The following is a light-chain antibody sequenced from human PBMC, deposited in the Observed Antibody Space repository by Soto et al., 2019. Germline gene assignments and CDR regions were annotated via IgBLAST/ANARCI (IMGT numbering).Light chain of an antibody. CDR2: GDT. V-gene: IGLV1-40*01. CDR3: QSFDSSLSGWV. J-gene: IGLJ3*02. CDR1: SSNIGAGYD. Sequence: QSVLTQPPSVSAAPGQRVTISCTGSSSNIGAGYDVHWYQQLPGTAPKLLVSGDTNRPSGVPDRFSGSKSGTSASLAITGLRAEHEADYYCQSFDSSLSGWVFGGGTKVTVL.